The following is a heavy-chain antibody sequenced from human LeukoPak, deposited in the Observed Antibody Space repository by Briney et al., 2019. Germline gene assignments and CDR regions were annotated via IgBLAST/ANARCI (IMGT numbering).Heavy chain of an antibody. J-gene: IGHJ4*02. Sequence: GGSLRLSCAASGFTFSSYAMSWVRQAPGKGLEWVSAISGSGGSTYYADSAKGRFTISRDNSKNTLYLQMNSLRAEDTAVYYCAKVFTARPQYYFDYWGQGTLVTVSS. CDR2: ISGSGGST. D-gene: IGHD6-6*01. V-gene: IGHV3-23*01. CDR1: GFTFSSYA. CDR3: AKVFTARPQYYFDY.